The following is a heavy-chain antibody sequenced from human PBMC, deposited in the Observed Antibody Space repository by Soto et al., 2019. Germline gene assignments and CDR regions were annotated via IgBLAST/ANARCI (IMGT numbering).Heavy chain of an antibody. CDR1: GYTFTSYD. CDR2: MNPNSGNT. J-gene: IGHJ6*03. CDR3: ARCQSYKVYCSSTNCRANEYYYYYYYMDV. V-gene: IGHV1-8*01. Sequence: QVQLVQSGAEVKKPGASVKVSCKASGYTFTSYDINWVRQATGQGLEWMGWMNPNSGNTGYAQKFQGRVTMTRNTCISTAYMELSSLRSEDTAVYYCARCQSYKVYCSSTNCRANEYYYYYYYMDVWGKGTTVTVS. D-gene: IGHD2-2*01.